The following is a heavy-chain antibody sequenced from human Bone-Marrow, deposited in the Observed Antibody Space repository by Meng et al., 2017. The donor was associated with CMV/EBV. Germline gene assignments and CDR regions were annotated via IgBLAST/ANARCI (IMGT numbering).Heavy chain of an antibody. Sequence: YISASYWIRWVPPMPRKGLEWIRRINPRDSYTNYRPSFQGHVTLSADKSISTAYLQWSSLQASDTAMYYCARHELWFGELSPQGFDPWGQGTLVTVSS. CDR3: ARHELWFGELSPQGFDP. D-gene: IGHD3-10*01. V-gene: IGHV5-10-1*01. CDR1: YISASYW. J-gene: IGHJ5*02. CDR2: INPRDSYT.